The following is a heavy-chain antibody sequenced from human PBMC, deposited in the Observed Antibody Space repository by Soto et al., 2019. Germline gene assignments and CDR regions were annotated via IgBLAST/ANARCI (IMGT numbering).Heavy chain of an antibody. J-gene: IGHJ4*02. V-gene: IGHV1-18*01. Sequence: ASVKVSCKTSGYIFTAYGLAWLRQAPGQRPEWMGWVSANDDRTNYAQKFQGRVTMTTDRSTTTTSMELRSLRPDDTAVYYCARELNTESSAYYSFAFWGQGTLVTVSS. CDR2: VSANDDRT. CDR1: GYIFTAYG. D-gene: IGHD3-22*01. CDR3: ARELNTESSAYYSFAF.